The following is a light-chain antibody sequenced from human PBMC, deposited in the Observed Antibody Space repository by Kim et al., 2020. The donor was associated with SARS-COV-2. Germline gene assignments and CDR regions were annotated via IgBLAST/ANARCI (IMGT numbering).Light chain of an antibody. CDR1: SNNVGNQG. V-gene: IGLV10-54*01. Sequence: QTATVTCTGNSNNVGNQGTAWLQKHQGHPPTLLSYRDHNRPSGISERFSASRSGNTASLTITGLQPEDEADYYCSAWDSSLSDWVFGGGTQLTVL. CDR3: SAWDSSLSDWV. CDR2: RDH. J-gene: IGLJ3*02.